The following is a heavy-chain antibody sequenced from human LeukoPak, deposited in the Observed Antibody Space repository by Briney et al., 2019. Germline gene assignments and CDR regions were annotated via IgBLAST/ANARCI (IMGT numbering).Heavy chain of an antibody. CDR2: INPNSGGT. J-gene: IGHJ6*02. D-gene: IGHD5-18*01. V-gene: IGHV1-2*04. CDR1: GYTFTGYY. CDR3: ARDRRGTAMVRGYYYYYGMDV. Sequence: ASVKVSCKASGYTFTGYYMHRVRQAPGQGLEWMGWINPNSGGTNYAQKFQGWVTMTRDTSISTAYMELSRLRSDDTAVYYCARDRRGTAMVRGYYYYYGMDVWGQGTTVTVSS.